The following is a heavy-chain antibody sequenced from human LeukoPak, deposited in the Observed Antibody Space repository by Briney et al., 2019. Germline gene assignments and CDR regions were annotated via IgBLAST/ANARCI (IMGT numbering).Heavy chain of an antibody. D-gene: IGHD1-26*01. CDR3: ARDPYSGNYGNYYYYYMDV. J-gene: IGHJ6*03. CDR1: GFTFNNYN. CDR2: ITSSGTYI. V-gene: IGHV3-21*01. Sequence: GGSLRLSCAASGFTFNNYNMNWVRQAPGKALEWDSSITSSGTYIFYADSVKGRFTISRDNAKNSLYLQMNSLGPEDTAVYYCARDPYSGNYGNYYYYYMDVWGKGTTVTISS.